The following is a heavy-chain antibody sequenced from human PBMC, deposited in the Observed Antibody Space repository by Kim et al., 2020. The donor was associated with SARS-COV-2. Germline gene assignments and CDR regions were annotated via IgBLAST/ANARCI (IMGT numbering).Heavy chain of an antibody. J-gene: IGHJ5*02. D-gene: IGHD6-6*01. CDR2: ISSSSSYI. CDR3: ARDMAAEWIAAPNWFDP. V-gene: IGHV3-21*01. Sequence: GGSLRLSCAASGFTFSSYSMNWVRQAPGKGLEWVSSISSSSSYIYYADSVKGRFTISRDNAKNSLYLQMNSLRAEDTAVYYCARDMAAEWIAAPNWFDPWGQGTLVTVSS. CDR1: GFTFSSYS.